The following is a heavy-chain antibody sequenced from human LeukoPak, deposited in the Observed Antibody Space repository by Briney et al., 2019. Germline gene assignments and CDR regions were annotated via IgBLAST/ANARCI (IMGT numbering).Heavy chain of an antibody. J-gene: IGHJ4*02. D-gene: IGHD6-6*01. V-gene: IGHV7-4-1*02. Sequence: ASVKVSCKASGYTFTSYYMHWVRQAPGQGLEWMGWINTNTGNPTYAQGFTGRFVFSLDTSVSTAYLQISSLKAEDTAVYYCASQGGENGPRIAANPILPPFDYWGQGTLVTVSS. CDR3: ASQGGENGPRIAANPILPPFDY. CDR1: GYTFTSYY. CDR2: INTNTGNP.